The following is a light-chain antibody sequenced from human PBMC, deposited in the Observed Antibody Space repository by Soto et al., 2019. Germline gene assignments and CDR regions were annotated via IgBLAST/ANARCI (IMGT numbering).Light chain of an antibody. V-gene: IGKV3-20*01. Sequence: EIVLTLSPGTLSLSSGESTKRSSRASQSVSSNLAWYQQKPGQAPRLLIYGASSRATGIPARFSGSGSGTDFTLTISRLEPEDFAVYYCQQYGSSPWTFGQGTKVDIK. J-gene: IGKJ1*01. CDR2: GAS. CDR3: QQYGSSPWT. CDR1: QSVSSN.